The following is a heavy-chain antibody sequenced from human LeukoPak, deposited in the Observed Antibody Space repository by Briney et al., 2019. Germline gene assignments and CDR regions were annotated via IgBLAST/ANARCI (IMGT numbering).Heavy chain of an antibody. CDR3: ARDRDYYGSGNFDY. CDR2: IYSGGST. D-gene: IGHD3-10*01. J-gene: IGHJ4*02. CDR1: GFTVSSNY. V-gene: IGHV3-66*01. Sequence: GGSLRLSCAASGFTVSSNYMSWVRQAPGKGLEWVSVIYSGGSTYYADSVKGRFTISRDNSKNMLYLQMNSLRAEDTAVYYCARDRDYYGSGNFDYWGQGTLVTVSS.